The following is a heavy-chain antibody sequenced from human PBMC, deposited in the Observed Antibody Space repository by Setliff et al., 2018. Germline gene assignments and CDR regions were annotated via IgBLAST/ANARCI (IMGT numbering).Heavy chain of an antibody. V-gene: IGHV4-31*03. Sequence: LSLTCTVSGGSISSGGYYWSWIRQHPGKGLEWIGYIYYSGNTYYNPSLKSRVTTSVDTSKNQFSLKLSSVTAADTAVYYCARDPLTTNRRRAFDIWGQGTMVTVSS. D-gene: IGHD4-17*01. CDR2: IYYSGNT. J-gene: IGHJ3*02. CDR1: GGSISSGGYY. CDR3: ARDPLTTNRRRAFDI.